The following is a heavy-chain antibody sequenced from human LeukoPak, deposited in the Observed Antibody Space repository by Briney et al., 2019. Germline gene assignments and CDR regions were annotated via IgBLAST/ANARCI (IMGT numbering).Heavy chain of an antibody. CDR3: ARDTGYSSSSDY. J-gene: IGHJ4*02. CDR1: GYSFTGYY. CDR2: IDPSGGST. V-gene: IGHV1-46*01. D-gene: IGHD6-6*01. Sequence: ASVKVSCKASGYSFTGYYIHWVRQAPGHGLEWMGIIDPSGGSTSYAQKFQGRVTMTRDMSTSTAYMELSSLRSEDTAVYYCARDTGYSSSSDYWGQGTLVTVSS.